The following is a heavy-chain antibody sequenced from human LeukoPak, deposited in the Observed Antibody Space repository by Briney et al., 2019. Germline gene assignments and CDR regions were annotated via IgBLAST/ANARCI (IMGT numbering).Heavy chain of an antibody. Sequence: PGGSLRLSCAVSGFPYWINWVRQAPGKGLEWVSAIGGSGAGTYYADSVKGRFTISRDNSKNTLYLQMDSLRAEDTAVYYCAKEPLSCSGGSCYSVFDYWGQGTLVTVSS. J-gene: IGHJ4*02. CDR2: IGGSGAGT. D-gene: IGHD2-15*01. V-gene: IGHV3-23*01. CDR3: AKEPLSCSGGSCYSVFDY. CDR1: GFPYW.